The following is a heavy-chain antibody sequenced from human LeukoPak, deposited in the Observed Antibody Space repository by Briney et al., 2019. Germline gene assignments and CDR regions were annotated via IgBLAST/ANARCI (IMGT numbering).Heavy chain of an antibody. V-gene: IGHV3-33*01. CDR2: IWYDGSNK. D-gene: IGHD3-9*01. CDR3: ARAAEEGRYFDWLSPGYGMDV. Sequence: GRSLRLSCAASGFTFSSYGTHWVRQAPGKGLEWVAVIWYDGSNKYYADSVKGRFTISRDNSKNTLYLQMNSLRAEDTAVYYCARAAEEGRYFDWLSPGYGMDVWGQGTTVTVSS. CDR1: GFTFSSYG. J-gene: IGHJ6*02.